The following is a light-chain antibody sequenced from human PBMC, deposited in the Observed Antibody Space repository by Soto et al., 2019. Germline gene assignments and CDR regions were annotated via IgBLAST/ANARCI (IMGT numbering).Light chain of an antibody. Sequence: QSALTQPPSASETPGQTVSISCSGSNSNIASNTVNWYQHLPGTAPKLLIYYNNQRPSGVPDRFSGSKSGTSASLAISGLQSEDESDYYCAAWDDTLKRYVFGTGTKVAGL. CDR1: NSNIASNT. J-gene: IGLJ1*01. CDR3: AAWDDTLKRYV. CDR2: YNN. V-gene: IGLV1-44*01.